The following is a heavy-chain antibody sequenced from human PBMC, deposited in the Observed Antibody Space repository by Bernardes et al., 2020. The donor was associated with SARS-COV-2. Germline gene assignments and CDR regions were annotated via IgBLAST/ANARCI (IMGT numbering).Heavy chain of an antibody. J-gene: IGHJ6*02. CDR3: ARDPGYSSSWYYYYYGRDV. CDR1: GYTFTSYA. Sequence: ASVKVSCKASGYTFTSYAMNWVRQAPGQGLEWMGWINTNTGNPTYAQGFTGRFVLSLDTSVSTAYLQISSLKAEDTAVYYCARDPGYSSSWYYYYYGRDVWGQGTTVTVSS. CDR2: INTNTGNP. V-gene: IGHV7-4-1*02. D-gene: IGHD6-13*01.